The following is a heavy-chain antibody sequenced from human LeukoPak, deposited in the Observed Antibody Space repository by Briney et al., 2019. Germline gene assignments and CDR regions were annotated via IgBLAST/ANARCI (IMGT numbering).Heavy chain of an antibody. J-gene: IGHJ3*02. V-gene: IGHV4-59*08. Sequence: SETLSLTCIVSGGSISSYYWSWIRQPPGKGLEWIGYIHYSGSTNYNPSLNGRVTISVDTSKNQFSLNLSSVTAADTAAYYCARHGGSGYCSQGVCYVGAFDIWGQGTVVTVSS. CDR1: GGSISSYY. D-gene: IGHD2-8*01. CDR2: IHYSGST. CDR3: ARHGGSGYCSQGVCYVGAFDI.